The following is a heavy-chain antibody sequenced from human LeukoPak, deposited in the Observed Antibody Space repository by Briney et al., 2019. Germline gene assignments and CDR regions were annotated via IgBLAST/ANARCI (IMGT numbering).Heavy chain of an antibody. Sequence: GGSLRLSCAASGFTFSSYWMSWVRQAPGKGLEWVANIKQDGSEKYYVDSVKGRFTISRDNAKNSLYLQMNSLRAEDTAVYYCAKDLRGSNYDFWSGYYGLDYWGQGTLVTVSS. CDR3: AKDLRGSNYDFWSGYYGLDY. CDR2: IKQDGSEK. J-gene: IGHJ4*02. V-gene: IGHV3-7*01. CDR1: GFTFSSYW. D-gene: IGHD3-3*01.